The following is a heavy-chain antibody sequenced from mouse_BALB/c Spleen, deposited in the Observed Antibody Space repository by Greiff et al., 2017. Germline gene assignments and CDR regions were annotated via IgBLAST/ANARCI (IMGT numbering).Heavy chain of an antibody. J-gene: IGHJ1*01. D-gene: IGHD2-14*01. CDR3: TREVRRYFDV. Sequence: EVKVEESGGGLVQPGGSMKLSCVASGFTFSNYWMNWVRQSPEKGLEWVAEIRLKSNNYATHYAESVKGRFTISRDDSKSSVYLQMNNLRAEDTGIYYCTREVRRYFDVWGAGTTVTVSS. CDR1: GFTFSNYW. CDR2: IRLKSNNYAT. V-gene: IGHV6-6*02.